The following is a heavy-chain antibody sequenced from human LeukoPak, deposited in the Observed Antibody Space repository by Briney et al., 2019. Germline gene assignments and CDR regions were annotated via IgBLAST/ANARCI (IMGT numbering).Heavy chain of an antibody. CDR2: ISAYNGNT. CDR3: ASSMVRGVWEDV. J-gene: IGHJ6*02. CDR1: GYTFTSYY. D-gene: IGHD3-10*01. Sequence: ASVKVSCKASGYTFTSYYMQWVRQAPGQGLEWMGWISAYNGNTNYAQKLQGRVTMTTDTSTSTAYMELRSLRSDDTAVYYCASSMVRGVWEDVWGQGTTVTVSS. V-gene: IGHV1-18*04.